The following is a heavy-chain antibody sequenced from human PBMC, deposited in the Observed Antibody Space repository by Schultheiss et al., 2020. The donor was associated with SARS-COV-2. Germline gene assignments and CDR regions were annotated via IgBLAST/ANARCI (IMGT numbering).Heavy chain of an antibody. CDR1: GGSFSGYY. V-gene: IGHV4-59*12. D-gene: IGHD3-10*01. CDR2: IYYSGST. J-gene: IGHJ4*02. Sequence: SETLSLTCAVYGGSFSGYYWSWIRQPPGKGLEWIGYIYYSGSTNYNPSLKSQVTISVDTSKNQFSLKLSSVTAADTAVYYCARMLLWFGELGQYYFDYWGQGTLVTVSS. CDR3: ARMLLWFGELGQYYFDY.